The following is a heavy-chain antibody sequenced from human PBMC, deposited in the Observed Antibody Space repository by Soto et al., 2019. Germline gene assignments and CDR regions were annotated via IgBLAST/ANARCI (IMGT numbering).Heavy chain of an antibody. CDR2: TYYRSKWYN. V-gene: IGHV6-1*01. CDR1: GDSVSRNSAA. J-gene: IGHJ6*04. CDR3: ARDTVERPYYYDYCAMDG. D-gene: IGHD1-1*01. Sequence: PSQTLSLTCAISGDSVSRNSAAWNWIRQSPSRGLEWLGRTYYRSKWYNDYAVSVKSRITINPDTSKNQFSLHLNSVTPEDTAVYYCARDTVERPYYYDYCAMDGWGKGTTVTVS.